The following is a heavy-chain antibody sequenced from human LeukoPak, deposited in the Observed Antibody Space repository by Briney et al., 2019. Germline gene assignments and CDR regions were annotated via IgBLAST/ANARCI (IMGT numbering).Heavy chain of an antibody. CDR2: ISPSGGST. Sequence: GASVKVSCKAFGYTFTSNYMHWVRQAPGQGPEWMGVISPSGGSTTYAQKFQGRVTLTRDMSTSTDYLELSSLRSDDTAVYYCASWAVAGNNLDYWGQGTLVTVSS. D-gene: IGHD6-19*01. CDR1: GYTFTSNY. V-gene: IGHV1-46*01. CDR3: ASWAVAGNNLDY. J-gene: IGHJ4*02.